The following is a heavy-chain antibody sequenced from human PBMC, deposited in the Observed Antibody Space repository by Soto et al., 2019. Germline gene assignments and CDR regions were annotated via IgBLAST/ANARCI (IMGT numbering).Heavy chain of an antibody. D-gene: IGHD3-9*01. V-gene: IGHV3-15*07. J-gene: IGHJ3*02. Sequence: GGSLRLSCAASGFTFSNAWMNWVRQAPGKGLEWVGRIKSKTDGGTTDYAAPVKGRFTISRDDSKNTLYLQMNSLKTEDTAVYYCTTDPRNFDWLLYSLWDDAFDIWGQGTMVTVSS. CDR3: TTDPRNFDWLLYSLWDDAFDI. CDR1: GFTFSNAW. CDR2: IKSKTDGGTT.